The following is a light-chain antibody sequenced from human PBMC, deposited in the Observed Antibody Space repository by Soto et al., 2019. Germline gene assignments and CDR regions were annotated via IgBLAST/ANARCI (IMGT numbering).Light chain of an antibody. CDR1: QTVTSTY. CDR3: QQYTDWPLS. V-gene: IGKV3-20*01. CDR2: GIS. Sequence: EVVMTQSPATLSVSPGERATLSCRASQTVTSTYLAWYQQKPGQAPRLLIYGISSRATGVPDRFSGSGSGTDFTLTISGLEPEDFAVYYCQQYTDWPLSFGQGTKVEVK. J-gene: IGKJ1*01.